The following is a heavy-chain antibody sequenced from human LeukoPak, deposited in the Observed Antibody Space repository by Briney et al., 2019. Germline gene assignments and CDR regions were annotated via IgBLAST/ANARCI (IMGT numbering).Heavy chain of an antibody. CDR2: ISYDGSNK. J-gene: IGHJ3*02. CDR1: GFTFSSYA. Sequence: GGSLRLSCAASGFTFSSYAMHWVRQAPGKGLEWVAVISYDGSNKYYADSVKGRFTISRDNSKNTLYLQMNSLRAEDTAVYYCARLVRGGSAAAFDIWGQGTMVTVSS. V-gene: IGHV3-30-3*01. D-gene: IGHD3-10*01. CDR3: ARLVRGGSAAAFDI.